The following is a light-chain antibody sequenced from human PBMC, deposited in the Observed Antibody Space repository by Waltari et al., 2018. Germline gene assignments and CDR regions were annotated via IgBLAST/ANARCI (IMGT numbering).Light chain of an antibody. CDR2: GKN. CDR3: NSRDSSGNHPWV. Sequence: SSELTQDPAVSVALGQTVRITCQGDSLRSYYASWYKQKPGQAPVLVIYGKNNRASGIPDRFSGSSSGNTASLTITGAQAEDEADYYCNSRDSSGNHPWVFGGGTKLTVL. V-gene: IGLV3-19*01. CDR1: SLRSYY. J-gene: IGLJ3*02.